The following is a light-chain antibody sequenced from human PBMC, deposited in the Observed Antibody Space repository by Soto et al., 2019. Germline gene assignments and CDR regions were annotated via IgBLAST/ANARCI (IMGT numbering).Light chain of an antibody. CDR2: DAS. V-gene: IGKV3-11*01. J-gene: IGKJ1*01. CDR1: QSVSSS. CDR3: QQYGRPWT. Sequence: EIVLTQSPATLSLSPGERATLSCRASQSVSSSLAWYQQKPGQAPRLLIYDASNRATGIPARFSGTGSGTDFTLTISRLEPEDFAIYYCQQYGRPWTFGQGTKVDIK.